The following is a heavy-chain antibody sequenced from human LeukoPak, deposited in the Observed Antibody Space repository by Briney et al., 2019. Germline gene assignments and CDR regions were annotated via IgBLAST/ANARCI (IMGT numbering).Heavy chain of an antibody. CDR1: GFTFSSYA. D-gene: IGHD1-14*01. V-gene: IGHV3-74*01. J-gene: IGHJ4*02. CDR3: SRDFNGRNDF. CDR2: INPDGSRT. Sequence: GGSLRLSCATSGFTFSSYAMSWVRQAPGKGLVWVSRINPDGSRTDYAESVKGRFTISRDSAKNTLSLEMNSLGDEDTAVYYCSRDFNGRNDFWGQGTLVTASS.